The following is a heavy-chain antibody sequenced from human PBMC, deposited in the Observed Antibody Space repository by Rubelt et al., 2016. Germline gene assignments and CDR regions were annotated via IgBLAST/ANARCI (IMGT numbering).Heavy chain of an antibody. CDR2: IYYSGIT. V-gene: IGHV4-31*03. J-gene: IGHJ5*02. CDR1: GGSISSGGYY. CDR3: ANGRGWFDA. D-gene: IGHD2-8*01. Sequence: QVQLQESGPGLVKPSQTLSLTCTVSGGSISSGGYYWSWIRQHPGKGLEWIGYIYYSGITYYNTSIKSRFTISIAKSNDQFTLKLRSVLPPSPAVNYCANGRGWFDALGQGTLVTVSS.